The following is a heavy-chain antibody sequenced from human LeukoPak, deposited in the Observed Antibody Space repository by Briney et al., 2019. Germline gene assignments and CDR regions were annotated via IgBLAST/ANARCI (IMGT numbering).Heavy chain of an antibody. CDR3: ARDGNPFNGYSYFDY. CDR1: GFTFSSYA. J-gene: IGHJ4*02. CDR2: ISYDGSNK. D-gene: IGHD5-18*01. V-gene: IGHV3-30*04. Sequence: PGGSLRLSCAASGFTFSSYAMHWVRQAPGKGLEWVAVISYDGSNKYYADSVKGRFTISRDNSKNTLYLQMNSLRAEDTAVYYCARDGNPFNGYSYFDYWGQGTLVTVSS.